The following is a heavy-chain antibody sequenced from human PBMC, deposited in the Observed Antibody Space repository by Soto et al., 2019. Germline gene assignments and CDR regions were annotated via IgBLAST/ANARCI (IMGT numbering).Heavy chain of an antibody. CDR2: LSGGGSTT. Sequence: EVQLLESGGGFVQPGESLRLSCAASGFTFSLSAMSWVHQAPGRGLDWVSSLSGGGSTTDYADSVKGRFTISRDNSKNTVHLQMNSVRAEDTAVYYCAKGPEYDILTGCDYWGQGALVTVSS. J-gene: IGHJ4*02. V-gene: IGHV3-23*01. D-gene: IGHD3-9*01. CDR1: GFTFSLSA. CDR3: AKGPEYDILTGCDY.